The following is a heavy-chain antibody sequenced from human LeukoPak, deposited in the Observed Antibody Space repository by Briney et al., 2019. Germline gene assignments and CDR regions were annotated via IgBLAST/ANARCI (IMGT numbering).Heavy chain of an antibody. J-gene: IGHJ6*04. V-gene: IGHV1-18*04. Sequence: ASVKVSCKASGYTFTSYGISWVRQAPGQGLEWMGWISAYNGNTNYAQKLQGRVTMTTDTSTSTAYMELRSLRSDDTAVYYCARDLYWRRVDTAMRRRYYGIDVWGKGTTVTVSS. D-gene: IGHD5-18*01. CDR1: GYTFTSYG. CDR3: ARDLYWRRVDTAMRRRYYGIDV. CDR2: ISAYNGNT.